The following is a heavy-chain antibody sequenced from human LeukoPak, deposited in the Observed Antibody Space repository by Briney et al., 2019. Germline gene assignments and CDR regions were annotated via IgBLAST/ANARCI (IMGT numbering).Heavy chain of an antibody. V-gene: IGHV3-23*01. J-gene: IGHJ1*01. CDR3: ASLGLVLGYFQH. D-gene: IGHD3-16*01. CDR2: ISGSGGSP. CDR1: RFTINNYG. Sequence: GGSLRLSCAASRFTINNYGMSWVHQAPGKGLEWVSVISGSGGSPYYADSVKGRFTISRDNSKNRLYLQMNSLRAEDTAVYYCASLGLVLGYFQHWGQGTLVTVSS.